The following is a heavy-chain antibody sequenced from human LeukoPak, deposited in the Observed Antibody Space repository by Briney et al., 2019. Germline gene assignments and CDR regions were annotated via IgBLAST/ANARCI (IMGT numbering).Heavy chain of an antibody. Sequence: ASVKVSCKASGGTFSSYAISWVRQAPGQGLEWMGGIIPIFGTANYAQKFQGRVTITADESTSTAYMELSSLRSEDTAVYYCARDDEGIVGATLDYWGQGTLVIVSS. D-gene: IGHD1-26*01. CDR1: GGTFSSYA. CDR3: ARDDEGIVGATLDY. J-gene: IGHJ4*02. CDR2: IIPIFGTA. V-gene: IGHV1-69*13.